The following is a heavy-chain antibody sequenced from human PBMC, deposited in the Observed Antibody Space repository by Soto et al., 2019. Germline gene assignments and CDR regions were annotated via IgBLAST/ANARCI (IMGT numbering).Heavy chain of an antibody. D-gene: IGHD2-15*01. Sequence: GESLKISCKGSGYKCIDYWIGWVRQMPGKGLELMGIIFPGDSDIKYSQSFQGQVTISVDNSISTAYVQWSSLEASDTALFYCARFGLGGCRGGSCYTSYFYYGMDVWGQGTTVTVSS. J-gene: IGHJ6*02. V-gene: IGHV5-51*01. CDR2: IFPGDSDI. CDR1: GYKCIDYW. CDR3: ARFGLGGCRGGSCYTSYFYYGMDV.